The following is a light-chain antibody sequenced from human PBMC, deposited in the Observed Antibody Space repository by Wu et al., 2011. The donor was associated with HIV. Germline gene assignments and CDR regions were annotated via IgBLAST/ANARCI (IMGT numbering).Light chain of an antibody. CDR3: QQYDKWPPWT. V-gene: IGKV3-20*01. J-gene: IGKJ1*01. Sequence: IVLTQSPGTLSLSPGERATLSCRASQSVSSNYLAWYQQKPGQAPRLLIYGASSRATGIPDRFSGSGSGTDFTLTITRLEPEDFAVYYCQQYDKWPPWTFGQGTKVEMK. CDR2: GAS. CDR1: QSVSSNY.